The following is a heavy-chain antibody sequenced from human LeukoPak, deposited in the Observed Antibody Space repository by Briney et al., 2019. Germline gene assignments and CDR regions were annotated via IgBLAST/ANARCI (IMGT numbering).Heavy chain of an antibody. V-gene: IGHV7-4-1*02. J-gene: IGHJ4*02. Sequence: ASVKVSCKASGHTFTSYAMNWVRQAPGQGLEWMGWINTNTGNPTYAQGFTGRFVFSLDTSVSTAYLQISSLKAEDTAVYYCARSRPPDYDFWSGYSDYWGQGTLVTVSS. CDR3: ARSRPPDYDFWSGYSDY. D-gene: IGHD3-3*01. CDR2: INTNTGNP. CDR1: GHTFTSYA.